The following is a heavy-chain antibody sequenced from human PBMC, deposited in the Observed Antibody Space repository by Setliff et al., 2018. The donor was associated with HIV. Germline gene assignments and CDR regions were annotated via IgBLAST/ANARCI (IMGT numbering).Heavy chain of an antibody. CDR3: AKDLSVRGGGLKGAFNI. CDR1: GFTLKNAD. V-gene: IGHV3-23*01. CDR2: ISGGFA. D-gene: IGHD2-21*01. Sequence: GGSLRLSCAASGFTLKNADVNWVRQAPGKGLEWVSGISGGFAYFAESVKGRFSLSKDDSKDTLFLQMTNLRVGDTAIYYCAKDLSVRGGGLKGAFNIWGQGTMVTVSS. J-gene: IGHJ3*02.